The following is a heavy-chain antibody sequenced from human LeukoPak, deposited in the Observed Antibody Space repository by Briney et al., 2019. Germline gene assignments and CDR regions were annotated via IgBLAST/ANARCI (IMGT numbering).Heavy chain of an antibody. CDR3: ARDSHSVDTATPRGFDP. D-gene: IGHD2-15*01. CDR1: GGSISSYF. V-gene: IGHV4-59*01. J-gene: IGHJ5*02. Sequence: SETLSLTCTVSGGSISSYFWSWIRQPPGKGLEWIGYFHDSGSANYNPSLKSRITMSVDTSKNQFSLKLRSVTAADTAVYYCARDSHSVDTATPRGFDPWGQGTLVTVSS. CDR2: FHDSGSA.